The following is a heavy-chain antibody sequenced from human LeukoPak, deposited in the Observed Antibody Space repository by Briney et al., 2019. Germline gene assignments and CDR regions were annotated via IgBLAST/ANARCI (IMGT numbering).Heavy chain of an antibody. V-gene: IGHV4-30-4*01. CDR2: IYYSGST. CDR1: GGSISSGDYY. J-gene: IGHJ3*02. Sequence: PSETLSLTCTVSGGSISSGDYYWSWLRQPPGKGLEWIGYIYYSGSTYYNPSLKSRVTISVDTSKNQFSLKLSSVTAADTAVYYCARGGSTVTTPDAFDIWGQGTMVTVSS. D-gene: IGHD4-17*01. CDR3: ARGGSTVTTPDAFDI.